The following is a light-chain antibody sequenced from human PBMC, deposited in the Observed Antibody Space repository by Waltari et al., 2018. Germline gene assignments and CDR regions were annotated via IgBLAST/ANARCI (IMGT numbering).Light chain of an antibody. Sequence: DIQMTQSPSTLSASVGDRVTITCRDSQSISSWLAWYQQKPGTAPKILIYKESTLESGVPSRFSGSRSGTEFTLTINSLQPDDFATYYCQQYNGYWTFGQGTKVEIK. CDR2: KES. V-gene: IGKV1-5*03. CDR1: QSISSW. CDR3: QQYNGYWT. J-gene: IGKJ1*01.